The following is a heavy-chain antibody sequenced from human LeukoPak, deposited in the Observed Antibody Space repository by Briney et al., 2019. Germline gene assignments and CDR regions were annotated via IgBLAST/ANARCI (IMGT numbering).Heavy chain of an antibody. J-gene: IGHJ6*03. CDR1: GFTFSSYS. CDR2: ISSSSSYI. D-gene: IGHD3-22*01. Sequence: PGGSLRLSCAASGFTFSSYSMNWVRQAPGKGLEWVSSISSSSSYIYYADSVKGRFTISRDNAKNSLYLQMNSLRAEDTAVYYCARDQFGSYYDSTGYFQYYMDVWGKGTTVTVSS. V-gene: IGHV3-21*01. CDR3: ARDQFGSYYDSTGYFQYYMDV.